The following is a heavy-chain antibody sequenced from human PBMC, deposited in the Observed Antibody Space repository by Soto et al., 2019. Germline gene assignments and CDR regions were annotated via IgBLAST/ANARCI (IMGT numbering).Heavy chain of an antibody. D-gene: IGHD6-13*01. J-gene: IGHJ4*02. V-gene: IGHV1-18*01. CDR2: ISAYNGNT. CDR3: AAWATAAASEDY. Sequence: QVQLVQSGAEVKKPGASVKVSCKASGYTFTSYGISWVRQAPGQGLEWMGGISAYNGNTHYAQKLQGRVTMTTATSTSTAYMELRSLRSDVTAVYYCAAWATAAASEDYWGQGTLVTVSS. CDR1: GYTFTSYG.